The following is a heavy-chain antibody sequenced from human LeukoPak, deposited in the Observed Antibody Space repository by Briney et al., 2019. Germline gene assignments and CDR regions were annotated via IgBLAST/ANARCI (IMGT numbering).Heavy chain of an antibody. CDR1: GFAFSSSA. CDR2: IRGAGGST. CDR3: AKDDTSSWYDYFFDH. J-gene: IGHJ4*02. Sequence: PGGSLRLSCEASGFAFSSSAMHWIRQAPGKGLEWVSTIRGAGGSTWYRDSVRGRFTISRDNSKNSLSLQMSSLRADDTAIYYCAKDDTSSWYDYFFDHWGQGTLVTVSS. V-gene: IGHV3-23*01. D-gene: IGHD6-13*01.